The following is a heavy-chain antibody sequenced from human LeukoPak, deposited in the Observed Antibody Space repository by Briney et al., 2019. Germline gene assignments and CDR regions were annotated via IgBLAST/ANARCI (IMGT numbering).Heavy chain of an antibody. V-gene: IGHV3-23*01. Sequence: GGSLRLSCAASGFTFSSYAMSWVRQAPGKGLEWVSAISGSGGSTYYADSVKGRFTIFRDNSKNTLYLQMNSLRAEDTAVYYCAKAIEDCTNGVCFTYYYYGMDVWGQGTTVTVSS. CDR2: ISGSGGST. D-gene: IGHD2-8*01. J-gene: IGHJ6*02. CDR1: GFTFSSYA. CDR3: AKAIEDCTNGVCFTYYYYGMDV.